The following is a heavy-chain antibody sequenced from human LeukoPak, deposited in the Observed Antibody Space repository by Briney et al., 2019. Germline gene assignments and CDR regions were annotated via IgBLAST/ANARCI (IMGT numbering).Heavy chain of an antibody. J-gene: IGHJ4*02. CDR2: INPNSGGT. D-gene: IGHD3-22*01. CDR3: ARDDRPYYYVSSGYYYYF. Sequence: ASVKVSCKASGYTFTGYYMHWVRQAPGQGLEWMGWINPNSGGTNYAQKFQGRVTMTRDTSISTAYMELSRLRSDDTAVYYCARDDRPYYYVSSGYYYYFWGQGTLVTVSS. V-gene: IGHV1-2*02. CDR1: GYTFTGYY.